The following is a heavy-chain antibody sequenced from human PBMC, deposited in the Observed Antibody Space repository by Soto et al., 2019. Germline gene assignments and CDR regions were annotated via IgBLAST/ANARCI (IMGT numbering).Heavy chain of an antibody. D-gene: IGHD1-1*01. CDR3: ARVERGTATTVVDAFDI. Sequence: SETLSLTCAVFGGSVNSGNYYWSWIRQPPGKGLEWIGEMSHSGGTHFNPSLKSRVAISVDTSKNQFSLKMSSVTAADTALYYCARVERGTATTVVDAFDIWGPGTMVTVSS. CDR2: MSHSGGT. V-gene: IGHV4-61*01. J-gene: IGHJ3*02. CDR1: GGSVNSGNYY.